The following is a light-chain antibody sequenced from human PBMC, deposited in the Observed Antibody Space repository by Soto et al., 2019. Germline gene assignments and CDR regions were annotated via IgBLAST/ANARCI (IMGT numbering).Light chain of an antibody. V-gene: IGKV2-30*02. J-gene: IGKJ1*01. Sequence: DVVMTQSPLSLPVTLGQPASISCRSSQSLIHSDGDTYLNWFQQRPGQSPRRLIYKVSDRDSGVPDRFSGCRSGTDFTLKISRVEAEDVGIYYCMQGTHWPWTFGQGTEVEIK. CDR1: QSLIHSDGDTY. CDR3: MQGTHWPWT. CDR2: KVS.